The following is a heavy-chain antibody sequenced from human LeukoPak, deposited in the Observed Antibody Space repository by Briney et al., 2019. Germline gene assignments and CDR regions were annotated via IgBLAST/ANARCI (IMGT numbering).Heavy chain of an antibody. J-gene: IGHJ6*03. CDR2: LYPGVST. V-gene: IGHV4-4*07. D-gene: IGHD3-22*01. Sequence: PSETLSLTCTVSGCPMYSYYWSWIRQTAGKGLEWIGRLYPGVSTDYNPSLKSRVTMSVATSKNQFALKLSAVTAADTAVYYCARMKFYDSTGYSPGHYMDVWGKGTTVTVSS. CDR1: GCPMYSYY. CDR3: ARMKFYDSTGYSPGHYMDV.